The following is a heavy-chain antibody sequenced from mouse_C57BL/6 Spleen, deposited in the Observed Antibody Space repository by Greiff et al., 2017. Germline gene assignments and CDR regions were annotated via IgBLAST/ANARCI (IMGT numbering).Heavy chain of an antibody. D-gene: IGHD1-1*01. V-gene: IGHV1-59*01. J-gene: IGHJ4*01. CDR3: ANGSSYSQAMDY. CDR2: IDPSDSYT. Sequence: QVQLQQPGAELVRPGTSVKLSCKASGYTFTSYWMHWVKQRPGQGLEWIGVIDPSDSYTNYNQKFKGKATLTVDTSSSTAYMQLSSLTSEDSAVYYCANGSSYSQAMDYWGQGTSVTVSS. CDR1: GYTFTSYW.